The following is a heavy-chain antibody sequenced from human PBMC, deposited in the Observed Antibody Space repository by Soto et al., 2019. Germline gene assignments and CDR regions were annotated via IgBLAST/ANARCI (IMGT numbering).Heavy chain of an antibody. J-gene: IGHJ5*02. CDR3: ARVALCKVVVAPCWFDP. CDR1: GGSISSGDYY. V-gene: IGHV4-30-4*01. D-gene: IGHD2-15*01. CDR2: IYYSGST. Sequence: PSETLSLTCTVSGGSISSGDYYWSWIRQPPGKGLEWIGYIYYSGSTYYNPSLKSRVTISVDTSKNQFSLKLSSVTAADTAVYYCARVALCKVVVAPCWFDPWGQGTLVTVSS.